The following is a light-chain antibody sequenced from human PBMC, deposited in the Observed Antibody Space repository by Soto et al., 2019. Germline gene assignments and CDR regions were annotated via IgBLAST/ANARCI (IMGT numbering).Light chain of an antibody. V-gene: IGKV1-9*01. CDR1: QGIRSY. J-gene: IGKJ3*01. CDR3: QHLNNYPRT. Sequence: IQLTQSPSSLSASVGDRVTITCRASQGIRSYLAWYQQKPGKAPKLLIYAAPTLQNGVPSRFSGSGSGTDFTLTIISLHPEDFATYYCQHLNNYPRTFGPGTKVDIK. CDR2: AAP.